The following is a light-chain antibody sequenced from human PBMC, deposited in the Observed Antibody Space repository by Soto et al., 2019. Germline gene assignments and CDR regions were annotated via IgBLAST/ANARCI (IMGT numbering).Light chain of an antibody. CDR3: SSYTSSSTSGV. V-gene: IGLV2-14*01. J-gene: IGLJ3*02. Sequence: QSALTQPASVSGSPGQSITISCTGTSSDVGGYNYVSWYQQHPGKDPKLMIYDVSNRPSGVSNRFSGSKSGNTASLTISGLQAEDEADYYCSSYTSSSTSGVFGGGTKLTVL. CDR1: SSDVGGYNY. CDR2: DVS.